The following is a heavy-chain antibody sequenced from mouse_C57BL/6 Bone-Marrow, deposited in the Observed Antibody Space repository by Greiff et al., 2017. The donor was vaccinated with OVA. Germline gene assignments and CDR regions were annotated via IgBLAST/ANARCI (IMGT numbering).Heavy chain of an antibody. J-gene: IGHJ2*01. CDR3: ARNWDLYYFDY. CDR2: IRNKANGYTT. D-gene: IGHD4-1*01. Sequence: EVQGVESGGGLVQPGGSLSLSCAASGFTFTDYYMSWVRQPPGKALEWLGFIRNKANGYTTEYSASVKGRFTISRDNSQSILYLQMNALRAEDSATYYCARNWDLYYFDYWGQGTTLTVSS. CDR1: GFTFTDYY. V-gene: IGHV7-3*01.